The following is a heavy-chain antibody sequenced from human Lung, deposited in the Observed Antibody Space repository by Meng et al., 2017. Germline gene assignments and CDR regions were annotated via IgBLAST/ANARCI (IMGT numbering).Heavy chain of an antibody. CDR2: ITGFGGGI. CDR3: AKDPNGDYLGAFDF. D-gene: IGHD4-17*01. CDR1: GFTFSNYA. Sequence: GESLKISCAGSGFTFSNYAMIWIRQAPGKGLEWVSSITGFGGGIYYAESVRGRFSISRDNSKNTLYLQMNSLRGDDTAVYYCAKDPNGDYLGAFDFWGRGTMVTVSS. V-gene: IGHV3-23*01. J-gene: IGHJ3*01.